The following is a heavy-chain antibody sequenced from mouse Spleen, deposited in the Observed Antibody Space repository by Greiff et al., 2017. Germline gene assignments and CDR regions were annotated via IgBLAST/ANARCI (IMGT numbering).Heavy chain of an antibody. CDR2: ISSGSSTI. J-gene: IGHJ1*01. CDR1: GFTFSDYG. D-gene: IGHD1-1*01. Sequence: DVQLVESGGGLVKPGGSLKLSCAASGFTFSDYGMHWVRQAPEKGLEWVAYISSGSSTIYYADTVKGRFTISRDNAKNTLFLQMTSLRSEDTAMYYCARNYYGTFYWYFDVWGAGTTVTVSS. CDR3: ARNYYGTFYWYFDV. V-gene: IGHV5-17*01.